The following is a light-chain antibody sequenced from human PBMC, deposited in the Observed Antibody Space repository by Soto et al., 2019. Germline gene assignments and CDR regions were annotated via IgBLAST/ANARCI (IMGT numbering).Light chain of an antibody. Sequence: QSALTQPPSVSGSPGQSVTISCTGTSADVGIYNRVAWYQQPPGTSPKLVICDVSNRPSGVPDRFSGSKSGSTASLTISGLKAEDEADYYCSSYTTSNTYVFGTGTKLTVL. V-gene: IGLV2-18*02. CDR1: SADVGIYNR. CDR2: DVS. CDR3: SSYTTSNTYV. J-gene: IGLJ1*01.